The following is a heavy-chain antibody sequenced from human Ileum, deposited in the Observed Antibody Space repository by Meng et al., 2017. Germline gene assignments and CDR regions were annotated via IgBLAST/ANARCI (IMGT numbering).Heavy chain of an antibody. Sequence: GSLRLSCAVSGGSISSNNWWSWVRQSPGKGLEWIGEIYQSGSTNYNPSLKSRVTISVDKSKNQFSLKLRSVTAADTAVYYCARWFYYGSGSYLGPWGQGTLVTVSS. CDR3: ARWFYYGSGSYLGP. V-gene: IGHV4-4*02. CDR1: GGSISSNNW. CDR2: IYQSGST. J-gene: IGHJ5*02. D-gene: IGHD3-10*01.